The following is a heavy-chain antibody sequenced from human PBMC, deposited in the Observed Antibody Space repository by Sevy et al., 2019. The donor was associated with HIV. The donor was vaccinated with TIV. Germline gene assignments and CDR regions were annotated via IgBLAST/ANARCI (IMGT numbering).Heavy chain of an antibody. CDR3: AKGGSGGIDHYGMDV. J-gene: IGHJ6*02. V-gene: IGHV3-30*02. CDR2: IRYDGINK. D-gene: IGHD6-25*01. Sequence: GGCLRLSCAASGFRFNNFGMYWVRQAPGKGLEGVAFIRYDGINKYYVDSVKGRSTISRDNSKVTLYLEMKSLRLEDTAIYYCAKGGSGGIDHYGMDVWGQGTTVTVSS. CDR1: GFRFNNFG.